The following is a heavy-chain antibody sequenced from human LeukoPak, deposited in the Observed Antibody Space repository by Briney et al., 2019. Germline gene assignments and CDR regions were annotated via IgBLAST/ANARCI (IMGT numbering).Heavy chain of an antibody. V-gene: IGHV4-38-2*01. CDR1: GYPINNAYY. CDR2: LYHPDST. J-gene: IGHJ3*02. Sequence: SETLSLTCGVSGYPINNAYYWVWIRQPPGKGLEWIGSLYHPDSTYYNPSLKSRVTMSVDTSRNQFSLKLSSVTAADTAVYYCARVRGNDYGDYHDAFDIWGQGTMVTVSS. CDR3: ARVRGNDYGDYHDAFDI. D-gene: IGHD4-17*01.